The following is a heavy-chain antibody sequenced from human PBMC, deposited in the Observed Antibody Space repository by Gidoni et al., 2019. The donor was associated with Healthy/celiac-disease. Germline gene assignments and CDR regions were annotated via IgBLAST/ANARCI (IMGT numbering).Heavy chain of an antibody. Sequence: EVQLLESGGGLVQPGGSLRLSCAASGFTFSSYAMSWVRQAPGKGLEWVSAISGSGGSTYYADSVKGRFTISRDNSKNTLYLQMNSLRAEDTAVYYCAKVSLGSSGPRGAFDIWGQGTMVTVSS. V-gene: IGHV3-23*01. CDR3: AKVSLGSSGPRGAFDI. CDR1: GFTFSSYA. CDR2: ISGSGGST. D-gene: IGHD3-22*01. J-gene: IGHJ3*02.